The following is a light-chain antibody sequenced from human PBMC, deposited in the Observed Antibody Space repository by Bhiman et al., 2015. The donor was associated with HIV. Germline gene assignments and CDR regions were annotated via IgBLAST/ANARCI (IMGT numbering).Light chain of an antibody. Sequence: SYELTQPPSVSVYPGQTASITCSGDKLGDKYVCWYQQKPGQSPVLVMYQDNNRPSGIPDRFSGSSSGNTASLTITGAQAEDEADYYCNSRDSSDNLPVFGGGTKLTVL. V-gene: IGLV3-1*01. CDR1: KLGDKY. CDR3: NSRDSSDNLPV. J-gene: IGLJ2*01. CDR2: QDN.